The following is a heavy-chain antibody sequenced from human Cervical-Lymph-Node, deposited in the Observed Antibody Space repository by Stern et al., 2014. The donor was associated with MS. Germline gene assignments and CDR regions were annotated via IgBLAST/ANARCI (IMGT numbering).Heavy chain of an antibody. CDR1: GYTFIDYY. V-gene: IGHV1-2*02. CDR2: INPSTGAT. D-gene: IGHD2-15*01. J-gene: IGHJ3*02. CDR3: AKVAWELLGAFDI. Sequence: QVQLVESGPELKKPAATVTLTCNASGYTFIDYYIHGVRQAPGQGFEWLGWINPSTGATNYGQKFQGRVTMTRDTSINTAYVELRRLRSDDTAVYFCAKVAWELLGAFDIWGQG.